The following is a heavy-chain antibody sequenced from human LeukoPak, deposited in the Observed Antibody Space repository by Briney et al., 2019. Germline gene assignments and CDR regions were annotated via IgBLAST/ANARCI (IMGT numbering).Heavy chain of an antibody. Sequence: GVSLRLSCAASGVTLSSYAMSWVRQAPGKGLEWVSAISGSDGDIYYADSVKGRFTIPRDNSKNTLYLQMNSLRAEDTAVYYCAKDPLLITGTTFVPYWGQGTLVTVSS. CDR1: GVTLSSYA. J-gene: IGHJ4*02. V-gene: IGHV3-23*01. CDR2: ISGSDGDI. D-gene: IGHD1-7*01. CDR3: AKDPLLITGTTFVPY.